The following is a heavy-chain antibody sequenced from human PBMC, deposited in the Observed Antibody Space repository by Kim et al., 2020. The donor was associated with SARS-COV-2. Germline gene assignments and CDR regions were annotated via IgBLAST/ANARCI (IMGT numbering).Heavy chain of an antibody. CDR1: GFTFGDYA. D-gene: IGHD1-26*01. J-gene: IGHJ4*02. V-gene: IGHV3-9*01. CDR3: AKVSGLGSYFHY. CDR2: ISWNGSST. Sequence: GGSLRLSCAASGFTFGDYAMHWVRQAPGKGLEWVSGISWNGSSTGYADSVKGRFTISRDNAKNSLYLQMNSLRAEDTALYYCAKVSGLGSYFHYWGQGTLVTVSS.